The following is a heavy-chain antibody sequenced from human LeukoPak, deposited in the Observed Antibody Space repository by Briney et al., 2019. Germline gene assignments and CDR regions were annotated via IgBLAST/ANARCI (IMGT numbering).Heavy chain of an antibody. D-gene: IGHD2-15*01. Sequence: GASLQISCQGSGSSFTNNWIGWVRPMPGKGLEWMGITYPGDSNTRYSPSFQGQVTISADKSISSAYLQWSSLKASDTAMYYCVRSPACSSGTCYPNWFDPWGQGTLVTVSS. CDR1: GSSFTNNW. V-gene: IGHV5-51*01. CDR2: TYPGDSNT. J-gene: IGHJ5*02. CDR3: VRSPACSSGTCYPNWFDP.